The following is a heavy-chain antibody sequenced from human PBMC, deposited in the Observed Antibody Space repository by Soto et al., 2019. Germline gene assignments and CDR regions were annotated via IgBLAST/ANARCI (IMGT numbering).Heavy chain of an antibody. CDR2: ISGSGGST. V-gene: IGHV3-23*04. CDR1: GFTFSSYA. Sequence: EVQLVESGGGLVQPGWSLRLSCAASGFTFSSYAMSWVRQAPGKGLEWVSAISGSGGSTYYADSVKGRFTISRDNSKNTLYLQMNSLRAEDTAVYYCAQDITIFGVPPPNDWFDPWGQGTLVTVSS. D-gene: IGHD3-3*01. CDR3: AQDITIFGVPPPNDWFDP. J-gene: IGHJ5*02.